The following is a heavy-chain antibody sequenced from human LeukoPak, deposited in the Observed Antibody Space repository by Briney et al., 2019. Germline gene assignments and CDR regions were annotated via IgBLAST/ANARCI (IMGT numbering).Heavy chain of an antibody. J-gene: IGHJ4*02. CDR1: GFTVSSNY. D-gene: IGHD3-22*01. CDR3: AKDWSPYDSSGYYEGDYYFDY. CDR2: IFSGGRT. Sequence: GGSLRLSCAASGFTVSSNYMSWVRQAPGKGLEWVSVIFSGGRTYYADSVKGRFTISRDNSKNTLYLQMNSLRAEDTAVYYCAKDWSPYDSSGYYEGDYYFDYWGQGTLVTVSS. V-gene: IGHV3-53*05.